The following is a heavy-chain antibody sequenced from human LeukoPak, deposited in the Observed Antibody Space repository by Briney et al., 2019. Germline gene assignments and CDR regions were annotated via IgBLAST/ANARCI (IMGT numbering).Heavy chain of an antibody. CDR2: ISGSGGST. V-gene: IGHV3-23*01. CDR1: GFTFSSYA. D-gene: IGHD3-10*01. J-gene: IGHJ4*02. CDR3: AKDAVYYYGSGSYYFDY. Sequence: GGSLRLSCAASGFTFSSYAMSWVRQAPGKGREWVSAISGSGGSTYYADSVNGRFTISRDNSKNTLYLQMNSLRAEDTTVYYCAKDAVYYYGSGSYYFDYWGQGTLVTVSS.